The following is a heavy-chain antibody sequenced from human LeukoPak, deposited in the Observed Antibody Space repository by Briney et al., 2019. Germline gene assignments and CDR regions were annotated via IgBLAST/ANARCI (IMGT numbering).Heavy chain of an antibody. Sequence: GGSLRLSCAASGFTFSSYSMNWVRQAPGKGLEWVSSISSSSSYIYYADSVKGRFTISRDNAKNSLYLQMNSLRVEDTAVYYCARHVVGLGFDYWGQGTLVTVSS. V-gene: IGHV3-21*01. CDR3: ARHVVGLGFDY. CDR2: ISSSSSYI. D-gene: IGHD3-22*01. CDR1: GFTFSSYS. J-gene: IGHJ4*02.